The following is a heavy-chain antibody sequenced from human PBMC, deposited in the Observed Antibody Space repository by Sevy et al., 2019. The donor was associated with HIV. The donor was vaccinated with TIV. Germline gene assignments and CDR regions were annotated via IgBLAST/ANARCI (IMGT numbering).Heavy chain of an antibody. D-gene: IGHD5-18*01. Sequence: ASVKVSCKASGYTFTGYYMHWVRQAPGQGLEWMGWINPNSGGTNYAQKFQGRVTMIRDTSISTAYMELSRLRSDDTAVYYCARGRDSYAGEASAFDYWGQGTLVTVSS. CDR1: GYTFTGYY. CDR3: ARGRDSYAGEASAFDY. V-gene: IGHV1-2*02. CDR2: INPNSGGT. J-gene: IGHJ4*02.